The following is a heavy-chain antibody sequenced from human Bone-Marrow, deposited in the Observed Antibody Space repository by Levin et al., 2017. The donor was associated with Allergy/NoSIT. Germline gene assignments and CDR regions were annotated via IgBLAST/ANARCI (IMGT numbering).Heavy chain of an antibody. J-gene: IGHJ4*02. CDR3: ARGNYHFDY. D-gene: IGHD4-11*01. CDR1: GESVSSSGAS. CDR2: TYYRSQWYY. Sequence: KSSETLSLTCGISGESVSSSGASWFWIRQSPSRGLEWLGRTYYRSQWYYDYAVSMKGRLTVTPDTSKNQFSLQLNSVTPEDTAVYYCARGNYHFDYWGQGTLVTVSS. V-gene: IGHV6-1*01.